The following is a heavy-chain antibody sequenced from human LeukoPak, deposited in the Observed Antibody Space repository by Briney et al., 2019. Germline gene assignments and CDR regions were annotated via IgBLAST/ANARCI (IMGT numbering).Heavy chain of an antibody. V-gene: IGHV1-2*02. D-gene: IGHD6-13*01. J-gene: IGHJ4*02. CDR1: GYTFTGYY. CDR2: INPNSGGT. CDR3: ARDPPAAGYYFDY. Sequence: ASVKVSCKASGYTFTGYYMHWVRQAPGQGLEWMEWINPNSGGTNYAQKFQGRVTMTRDTSISTAYMELSRLRSDDTAVYYCARDPPAAGYYFDYWGQGTLVTVSS.